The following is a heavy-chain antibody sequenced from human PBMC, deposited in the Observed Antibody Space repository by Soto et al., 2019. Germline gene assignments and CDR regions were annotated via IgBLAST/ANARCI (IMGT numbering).Heavy chain of an antibody. CDR2: IAYNGVNK. D-gene: IGHD6-13*01. Sequence: QGQLVESGGGVVQPGRSLRLSCAASGFTFSNYGMHWVRQAPGKGLEWVAAIAYNGVNKYYADSVKGRFTISRDSSENTLNLQMNSLRLEDTGVYFCATVSPGQLGGLDVWGQGTTVTVSS. CDR1: GFTFSNYG. CDR3: ATVSPGQLGGLDV. V-gene: IGHV3-30*03. J-gene: IGHJ6*02.